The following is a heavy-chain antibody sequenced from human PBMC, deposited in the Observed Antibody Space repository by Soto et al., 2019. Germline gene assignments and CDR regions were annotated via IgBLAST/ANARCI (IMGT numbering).Heavy chain of an antibody. J-gene: IGHJ5*02. V-gene: IGHV1-69*01. CDR2: IIPIFGTA. Sequence: QGLEWMGGIIPIFGTANYAQKFQGRVTITADESTSTAYMELSSLRSEDTAVYYCAXXGYSSGWYVWFDPWGQGTLVTVSS. CDR3: AXXGYSSGWYVWFDP. D-gene: IGHD6-19*01.